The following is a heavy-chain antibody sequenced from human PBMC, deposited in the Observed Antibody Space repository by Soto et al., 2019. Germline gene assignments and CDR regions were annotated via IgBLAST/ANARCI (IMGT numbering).Heavy chain of an antibody. CDR1: GFTFNNFA. CDR2: ISGSGDST. V-gene: IGHV3-23*01. Sequence: EVQVLESGGGLVQPGGSLRLSCAASGFTFNNFAMSWVRQAPGKGPEWVSVISGSGDSTYYADSVKGRFTIARDNSKNTLYREMNSLRAEDTAPYYCAKDWGATPDGRCDYWGQGILVTVSS. J-gene: IGHJ4*02. D-gene: IGHD2-15*01. CDR3: AKDWGATPDGRCDY.